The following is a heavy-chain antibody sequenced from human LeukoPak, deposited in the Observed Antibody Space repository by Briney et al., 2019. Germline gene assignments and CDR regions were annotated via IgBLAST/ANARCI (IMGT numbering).Heavy chain of an antibody. D-gene: IGHD6-6*01. CDR2: IYHSGST. V-gene: IGHV4-59*01. CDR3: ARGGAARLHFQN. Sequence: SPTLSPTCTVSGGSISTYYWNWIRQPPGKGLEWIGYIYHSGSTNYNPSLQSRVTISVDTSKNQFSLNLNSVTAADTAVYYCARGGAARLHFQNWGQGTLVTVSS. J-gene: IGHJ1*01. CDR1: GGSISTYY.